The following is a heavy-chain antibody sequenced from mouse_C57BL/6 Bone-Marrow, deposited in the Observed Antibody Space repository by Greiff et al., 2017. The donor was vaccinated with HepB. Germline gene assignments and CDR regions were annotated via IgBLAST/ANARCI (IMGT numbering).Heavy chain of an antibody. V-gene: IGHV1-61*01. CDR3: ARRYYGSSYD. D-gene: IGHD1-1*01. CDR2: IYPSDSET. Sequence: VQLQQSGAELVRPGSSVKLSCKASGYTFTSYWMDWVKQRPGQGLEWIGNIYPSDSETHYNQKFKDKATLTVDKSSSTAYMQLSSLTSEDSAVYYCARRYYGSSYDWGQGTTLTVSS. J-gene: IGHJ2*01. CDR1: GYTFTSYW.